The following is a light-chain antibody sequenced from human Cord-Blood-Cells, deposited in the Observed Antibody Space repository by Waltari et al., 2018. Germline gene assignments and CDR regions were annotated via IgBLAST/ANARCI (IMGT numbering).Light chain of an antibody. J-gene: IGLJ1*01. V-gene: IGLV2-8*01. Sequence: QSALTQPPSASGSPGQSVTISCTGTSSDVGGYNYVSWYQQHPGKAPKLMIYEVSKRPSRVPAPFAWPKAGNQALLTVSGLQAEDEADYYCSSYAGSNNYVFGTGTKVTVL. CDR1: SSDVGGYNY. CDR2: EVS. CDR3: SSYAGSNNYV.